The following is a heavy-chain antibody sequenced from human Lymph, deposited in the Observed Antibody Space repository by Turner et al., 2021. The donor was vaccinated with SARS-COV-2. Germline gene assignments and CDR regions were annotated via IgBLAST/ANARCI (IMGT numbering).Heavy chain of an antibody. CDR3: ARDRGGYGAYYYGMDV. J-gene: IGHJ6*02. V-gene: IGHV3-48*02. CDR1: GFTFSSYS. CDR2: ISISSSTI. D-gene: IGHD2-15*01. Sequence: EVQLVESGGGLVQPGGSLRLSCAASGFTFSSYSMNWVRQAPGKRLEWVSYISISSSTIYYADSVKGRFTISRDNAKNSLYLQMNSLRDEDTAVYYCARDRGGYGAYYYGMDVWGQGTTVTVSS.